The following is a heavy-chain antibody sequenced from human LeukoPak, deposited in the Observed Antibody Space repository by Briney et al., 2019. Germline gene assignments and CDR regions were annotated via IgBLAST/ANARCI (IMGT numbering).Heavy chain of an antibody. D-gene: IGHD1-14*01. J-gene: IGHJ5*02. CDR1: GYPFTTYE. V-gene: IGHV1-8*01. CDR2: VNPDTGYA. CDR3: ARGPRNDT. Sequence: GASVTVSCTPSGYPFTTYEINWVRQAAGQGLEWMGWVNPDTGYADYAQTFQGRVTITSDNSISTAYRELSSLRSDDTAVYFCARGPRNDTGGQGPLATVS.